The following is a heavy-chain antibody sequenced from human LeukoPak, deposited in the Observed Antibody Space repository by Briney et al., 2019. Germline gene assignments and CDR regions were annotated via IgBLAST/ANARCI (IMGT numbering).Heavy chain of an antibody. V-gene: IGHV4-34*01. D-gene: IGHD3-3*01. CDR1: GGSFSGYY. J-gene: IGHJ4*02. CDR2: INHSGST. CDR3: ARGYYDFWSGYFDY. Sequence: SETLSLTCAVYGGSFSGYYWSWIRQPPGKGLEWIGEINHSGSTNYNPSLKSRVTISVDTSKNQFSLKLSSVTAADTAVHYCARGYYDFWSGYFDYWGQGTLVTVSS.